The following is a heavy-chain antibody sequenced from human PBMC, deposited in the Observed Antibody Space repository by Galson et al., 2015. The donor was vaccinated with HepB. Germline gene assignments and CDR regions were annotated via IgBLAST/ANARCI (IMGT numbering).Heavy chain of an antibody. Sequence: SVKVSCKASGYTFTGYHMHWVRQAPGQGLEWMGWINPNSGGTNYAQKFQGWVTMTRDTSISTAYMELSRLRSDDTAVYYCAREELSGSYPLDYYYGMDVWGQGTTVTVSS. CDR3: AREELSGSYPLDYYYGMDV. J-gene: IGHJ6*02. D-gene: IGHD1-26*01. CDR1: GYTFTGYH. V-gene: IGHV1-2*04. CDR2: INPNSGGT.